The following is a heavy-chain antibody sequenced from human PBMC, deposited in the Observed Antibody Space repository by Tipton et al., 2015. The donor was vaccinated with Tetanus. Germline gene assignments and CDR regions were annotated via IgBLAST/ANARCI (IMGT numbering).Heavy chain of an antibody. Sequence: TLSLTCSVSGDSITSGHFYWSWVRQPPGKGLEWIGYISSSGRPYYSPSLKSRLTLSVDTSKSQSSLKLTSVTAADTAVYYCAREIGTVRGVIQYWGQGTLVTVSS. CDR3: AREIGTVRGVIQY. CDR1: GDSITSGHFY. D-gene: IGHD3-10*01. J-gene: IGHJ4*02. CDR2: ISSSGRP. V-gene: IGHV4-30-4*01.